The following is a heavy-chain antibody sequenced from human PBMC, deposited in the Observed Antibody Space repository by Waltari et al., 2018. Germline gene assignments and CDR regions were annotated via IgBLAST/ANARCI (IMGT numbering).Heavy chain of an antibody. D-gene: IGHD6-13*01. Sequence: QLQLQESGPGLVKPSGTLSLTCPVPDASISSGDYSWGWIRQPPGKGLEWIGSIYYSGTTSYNPSLRSRVTMSVDTSKKQFSLKLSSVTAADTAVYYCARSLHVFKAAAGMFDYWGQGTLVTVSS. V-gene: IGHV4-39*01. CDR2: IYYSGTT. CDR1: DASISSGDYS. J-gene: IGHJ4*02. CDR3: ARSLHVFKAAAGMFDY.